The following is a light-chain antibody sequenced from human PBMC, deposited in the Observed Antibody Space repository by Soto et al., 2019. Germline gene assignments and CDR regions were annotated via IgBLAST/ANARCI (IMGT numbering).Light chain of an antibody. Sequence: QSVLTQPASVSGSPGQSITISCTGTSSDVGSYNLVSWYQHHPGKAPKLMIYEGSKRPSGVSNRFSASKSGNTASLTISGLQAEDEADYYCCSYAGSSTYVFGSGTKLTVL. CDR1: SSDVGSYNL. CDR2: EGS. V-gene: IGLV2-23*01. J-gene: IGLJ1*01. CDR3: CSYAGSSTYV.